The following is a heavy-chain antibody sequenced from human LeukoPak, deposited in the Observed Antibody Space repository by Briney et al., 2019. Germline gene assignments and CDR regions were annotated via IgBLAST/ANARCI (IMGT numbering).Heavy chain of an antibody. Sequence: GRSLRLSCAASGFTFSSYGMHWVRQAPGKGLEWVAVIWYDGSNKYYADSVKGRFTISRDNSKNTLYLQMNSLRAEDTAVYYCAKCSDSSGYYTPDYWGQGTLVTVSS. V-gene: IGHV3-33*06. CDR2: IWYDGSNK. D-gene: IGHD3-22*01. CDR1: GFTFSSYG. J-gene: IGHJ4*02. CDR3: AKCSDSSGYYTPDY.